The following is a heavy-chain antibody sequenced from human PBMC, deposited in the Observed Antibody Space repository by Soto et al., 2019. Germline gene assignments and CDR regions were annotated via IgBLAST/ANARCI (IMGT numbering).Heavy chain of an antibody. CDR2: INAYTGNT. CDR3: ERFYGSGSFPYDY. D-gene: IGHD3-10*01. J-gene: IGHJ4*02. CDR1: GYTFTTYG. V-gene: IGHV1-18*01. Sequence: ASVKVSCKASGYTFTTYGISWVRQAPGQGLEWIGWINAYTGNTNYAQKVQGRVTMTTDTSTSTAYMELRSLRSDDTAVYYCERFYGSGSFPYDYWGQGTLVTVSS.